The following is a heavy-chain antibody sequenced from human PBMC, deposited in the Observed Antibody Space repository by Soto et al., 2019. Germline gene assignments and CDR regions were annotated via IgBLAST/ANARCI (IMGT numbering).Heavy chain of an antibody. Sequence: LPISCKGSRYRFTSYWISWVRQMPVKGLEWMGRIDPSDSYTNYSPSFQGHVTISADKSISTAYLQWSSLKASDTAMYYCASTSSSHRYYYYGMDVWGQGTTVTVYS. D-gene: IGHD6-6*01. V-gene: IGHV5-10-1*01. CDR3: ASTSSSHRYYYYGMDV. CDR2: IDPSDSYT. CDR1: RYRFTSYW. J-gene: IGHJ6*02.